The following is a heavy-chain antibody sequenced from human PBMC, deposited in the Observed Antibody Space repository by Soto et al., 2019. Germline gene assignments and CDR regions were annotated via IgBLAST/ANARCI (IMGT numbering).Heavy chain of an antibody. CDR3: AKVIGSQLSNPGDC. D-gene: IGHD5-18*01. V-gene: IGHV3-23*01. J-gene: IGHJ4*02. CDR2: IIDSGAST. Sequence: GGSLRLSCAASGFTFSSCAMGWVRQAPGKGLEWVSDIIDSGASTYYADSVKGRFTISRDNSKNTLYLQMNSLRAEDTAVYYCAKVIGSQLSNPGDCWGQGTLVTVSS. CDR1: GFTFSSCA.